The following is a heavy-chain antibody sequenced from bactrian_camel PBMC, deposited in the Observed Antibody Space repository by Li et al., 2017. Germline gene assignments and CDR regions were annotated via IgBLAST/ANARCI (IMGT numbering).Heavy chain of an antibody. V-gene: IGHV3S53*01. CDR2: IDSDGST. Sequence: HVQLVESGGGSVQAGGSLTLTCTLSRYTDATNCMGWFRQASGKKREGVAAIDSDGSTSYADSVKGRFTISRDNAKNTVYLQMSSLKPEDTAVFYCVRATLGYSDGEGFGYWGQGTQVTVS. D-gene: IGHD4*01. CDR3: VRATLGYSDGEGFGY. J-gene: IGHJ6*01. CDR1: RYTDATNC.